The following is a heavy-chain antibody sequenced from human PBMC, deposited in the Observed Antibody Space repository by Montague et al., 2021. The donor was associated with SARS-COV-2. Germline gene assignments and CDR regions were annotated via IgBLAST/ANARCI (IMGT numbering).Heavy chain of an antibody. CDR2: INPSGGDS. CDR3: ARRLPQTYYYGMDV. CDR1: GYTFTSYY. V-gene: IGHV1-46*01. Sequence: SVKVSCKASGYTFTSYYIHWVRQAPGQGLEWLGVINPSGGDSTYAQRFQGRVTMTRDTSTSTVYMELSSLRSEDTAVYYCARRLPQTYYYGMDVWGQGTTVTVSS. J-gene: IGHJ6*02.